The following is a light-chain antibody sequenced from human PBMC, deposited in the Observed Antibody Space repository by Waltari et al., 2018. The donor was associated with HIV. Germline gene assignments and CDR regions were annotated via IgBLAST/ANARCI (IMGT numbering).Light chain of an antibody. V-gene: IGLV1-40*01. CDR2: GNK. J-gene: IGLJ2*01. Sequence: QSVLTQPPSVPGAPGQRVTISCTGSTSNTGADYDVHWYQQIPGTSPKLLISGNKNRPSGVPDRFSASKSGTSASLTITGLQAEDEADYFCQSYDITLSASVVFGGGTKLTVL. CDR1: TSNTGADYD. CDR3: QSYDITLSASVV.